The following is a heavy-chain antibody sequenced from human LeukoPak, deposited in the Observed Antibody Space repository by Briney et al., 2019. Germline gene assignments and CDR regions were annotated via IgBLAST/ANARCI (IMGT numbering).Heavy chain of an antibody. V-gene: IGHV3-23*01. D-gene: IGHD6-19*01. CDR2: ISGSGGST. J-gene: IGHJ4*02. Sequence: PGASLRLSCAASGFTFSSYAMSCVRHAPGKGLECVSAISGSGGSTYYADSVKGRFTISRDNSKNTLYLQMNSLRAEDTAVYYCAKGLYSSGWFRGDFDYWGQGTLVTVSS. CDR3: AKGLYSSGWFRGDFDY. CDR1: GFTFSSYA.